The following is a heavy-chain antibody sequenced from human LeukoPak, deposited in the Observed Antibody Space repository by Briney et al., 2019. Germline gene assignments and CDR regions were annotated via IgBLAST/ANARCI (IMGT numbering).Heavy chain of an antibody. D-gene: IGHD1-26*01. CDR2: LSGSGRST. V-gene: IGHV3-23*01. Sequence: GGSLRLSCAASGFDFSSYAMTWVRQAPGRGLEWVSALSGSGRSTYYADSVKGRFTISRDNSKNTLYLQMNSLRAEDTAVYYCARAYLPNRNPTVGYWGQGTLVTVSS. CDR3: ARAYLPNRNPTVGY. CDR1: GFDFSSYA. J-gene: IGHJ4*02.